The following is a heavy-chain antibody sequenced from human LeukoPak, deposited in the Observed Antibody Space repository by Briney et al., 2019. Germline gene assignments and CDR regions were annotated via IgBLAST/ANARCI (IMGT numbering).Heavy chain of an antibody. V-gene: IGHV3-20*04. J-gene: IGHJ4*02. D-gene: IGHD2-2*01. Sequence: GGSLRLSCTASGFAFDEHGMSWVRQVPGKGLEWVSGVNWSGGSTGYADPLRGRFTISRDNAKNSLYLQMDSLRAEDTALYYCARAPITSPFYFDYWGQGALVTVSS. CDR3: ARAPITSPFYFDY. CDR2: VNWSGGST. CDR1: GFAFDEHG.